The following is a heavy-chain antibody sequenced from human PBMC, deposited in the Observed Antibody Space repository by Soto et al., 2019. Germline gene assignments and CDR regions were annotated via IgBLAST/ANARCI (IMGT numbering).Heavy chain of an antibody. J-gene: IGHJ4*02. CDR2: ISSTTNYI. CDR3: ARESEDLTSTFDY. CDR1: GFTFTRYS. V-gene: IGHV3-21*01. Sequence: GGSLRLSCAASGFTFTRYSMNWLRQAPGKGLEWVSSISSTTNYIYYADSMKGRFTVSRDNAKNSVYLEMNSLSAEDTALYYCARESEDLTSTFDYWGQGTLVTVSS.